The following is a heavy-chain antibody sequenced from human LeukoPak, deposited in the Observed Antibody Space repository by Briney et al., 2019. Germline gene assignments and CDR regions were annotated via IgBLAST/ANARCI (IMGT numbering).Heavy chain of an antibody. J-gene: IGHJ4*02. Sequence: QPGGSLRLPCAASGLRFSDYYVSWIRQAPGKGLEWVAKIKADGGEKDHVASVKGRFTISRDNAKNSLYLQMNSLRVEDTAVYYCARGGAARPDFWGQGTLVTVSS. D-gene: IGHD6-6*01. CDR3: ARGGAARPDF. CDR2: IKADGGEK. CDR1: GLRFSDYY. V-gene: IGHV3-7*01.